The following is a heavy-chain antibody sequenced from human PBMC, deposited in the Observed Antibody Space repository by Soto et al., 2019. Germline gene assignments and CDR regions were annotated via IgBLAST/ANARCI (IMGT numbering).Heavy chain of an antibody. J-gene: IGHJ4*02. D-gene: IGHD3-22*01. Sequence: EVQLVESGGGLVQPGGSLRLSCAASGFTFSSYWMSWVRQAPGKGLAWVANIKQDGSEKYYVDSVKGRFTISRDNAKNSLYLQMNSLRAEDTAVYYCARVAGDSSGYRYFDYWGQGTLVTVSS. V-gene: IGHV3-7*01. CDR2: IKQDGSEK. CDR3: ARVAGDSSGYRYFDY. CDR1: GFTFSSYW.